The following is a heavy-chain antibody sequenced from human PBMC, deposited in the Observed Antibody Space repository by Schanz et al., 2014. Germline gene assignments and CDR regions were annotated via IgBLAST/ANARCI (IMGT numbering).Heavy chain of an antibody. V-gene: IGHV1-2*02. D-gene: IGHD6-13*01. CDR1: GYSFTGYY. Sequence: QVQLVQSGVEVKKPGASVKVSCKASGYSFTGYYMNWVRQAPGQGLEWMGWINPSSGGTNYAQKFQGRVTMTRDTSISTAYMELSSLRSEDTAVYYCATDHIAAAGSQYFYYYGMGVWGQGTTVTVSS. CDR2: INPSSGGT. CDR3: ATDHIAAAGSQYFYYYGMGV. J-gene: IGHJ6*02.